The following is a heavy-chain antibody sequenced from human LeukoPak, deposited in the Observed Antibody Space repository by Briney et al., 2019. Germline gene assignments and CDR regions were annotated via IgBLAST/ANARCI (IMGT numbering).Heavy chain of an antibody. CDR2: IYSSGST. Sequence: SETLSLTCTVSGGSISSYYWSWIRQPAGKGLEWIGRIYSSGSTNYNPSLKSRVTMSVDTSKTQFSLKLSSVTAADTAVYYCARGGYCSSTSCLTYYYYGMDVWGQGTTVTVSS. CDR3: ARGGYCSSTSCLTYYYYGMDV. J-gene: IGHJ6*02. V-gene: IGHV4-4*07. CDR1: GGSISSYY. D-gene: IGHD2-2*01.